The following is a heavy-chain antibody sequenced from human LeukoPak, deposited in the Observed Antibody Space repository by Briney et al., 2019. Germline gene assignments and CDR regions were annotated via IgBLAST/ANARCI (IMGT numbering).Heavy chain of an antibody. J-gene: IGHJ4*02. CDR1: GDSFTSYD. CDR2: MNPNSGNT. CDR3: ARSIETLTYSSSWYFPVDY. D-gene: IGHD6-13*01. V-gene: IGHV1-8*01. Sequence: ASVKVSCKASGDSFTSYDINWVRQATGQGLEWVGWMNPNSGNTGYAQKFQGRVTMTRNTSISTAYMELSSLRSEDTAVYYCARSIETLTYSSSWYFPVDYWGQGTLVTVSS.